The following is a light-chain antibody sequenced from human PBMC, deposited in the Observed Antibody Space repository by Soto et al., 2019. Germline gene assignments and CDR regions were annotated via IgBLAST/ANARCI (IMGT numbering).Light chain of an antibody. CDR1: SSDVGGYNY. CDR3: SSYTSSSTYV. Sequence: QSALTQPASVSGSPGQSITISCTGTSSDVGGYNYVSWYQQHPGKAPKLMIYEVSNRPSGVSNRFSGSKSGNTASLTISGLQAEGEADYYCSSYTSSSTYVFGTGTK. V-gene: IGLV2-14*01. CDR2: EVS. J-gene: IGLJ1*01.